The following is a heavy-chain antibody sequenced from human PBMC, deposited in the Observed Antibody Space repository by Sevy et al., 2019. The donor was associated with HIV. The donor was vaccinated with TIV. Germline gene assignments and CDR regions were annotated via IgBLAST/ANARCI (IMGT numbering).Heavy chain of an antibody. CDR1: GFTFSSYG. CDR2: IWYDGSNK. V-gene: IGHV3-33*01. CDR3: ARDQVNYYGSGSYYNVNWFDP. J-gene: IGHJ5*02. D-gene: IGHD3-10*01. Sequence: GGSLRLSCAASGFTFSSYGMHWVRQAPGKGLEWVAVIWYDGSNKYYADSVKGRFTISRDNSKNTLYLQMNSLRAEDTAVYYCARDQVNYYGSGSYYNVNWFDPWGQGTLVTVSS.